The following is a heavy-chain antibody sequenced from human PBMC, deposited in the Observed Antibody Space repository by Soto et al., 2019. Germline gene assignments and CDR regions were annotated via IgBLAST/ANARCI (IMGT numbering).Heavy chain of an antibody. CDR2: INHSGST. CDR3: ARGLFVRGVRVANGFDT. CDR1: GGSFSGYY. V-gene: IGHV4-34*01. J-gene: IGHJ5*02. Sequence: PSETLSLTCAVYGGSFSGYYWSWIRQPPGKGLEWIGEINHSGSTNYNPSLKSRVTISVDTSKNQFSLKLSSVTAADTAVYYCARGLFVRGVRVANGFDTLGQGALLTVSS. D-gene: IGHD3-10*02.